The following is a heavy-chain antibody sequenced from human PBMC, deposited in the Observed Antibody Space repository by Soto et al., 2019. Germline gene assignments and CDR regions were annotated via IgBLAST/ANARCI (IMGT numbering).Heavy chain of an antibody. Sequence: QVQLVQSGAEVKKPGASVKVSCKASGDTFTSYYMHWVRQAPGQELEWMGIINPSGGSTSYAQEFQGRVTMTRDTSTSTVYMELSRLRSDDTAVYYCARAPARGFGVVPYAMDVWGQGTTVTVSS. CDR2: INPSGGST. CDR3: ARAPARGFGVVPYAMDV. V-gene: IGHV1-46*01. CDR1: GDTFTSYY. D-gene: IGHD3-3*01. J-gene: IGHJ6*02.